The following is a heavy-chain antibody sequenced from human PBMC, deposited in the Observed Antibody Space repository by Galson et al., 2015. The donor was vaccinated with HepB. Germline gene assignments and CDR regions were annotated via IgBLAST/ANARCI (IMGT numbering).Heavy chain of an antibody. CDR1: GFTFTKYG. J-gene: IGHJ4*02. Sequence: SLRLSCATSGFTFTKYGMHWVRQAPGKGLEWVALIWSDGSDKNYADSVKGRFTISRDSSKNTVSLQMDSLRAEDTAVYYCARDRTYCGSPSCSRMGPNYWGQGTLVTASS. CDR2: IWSDGSDK. D-gene: IGHD2-2*01. CDR3: ARDRTYCGSPSCSRMGPNY. V-gene: IGHV3-33*01.